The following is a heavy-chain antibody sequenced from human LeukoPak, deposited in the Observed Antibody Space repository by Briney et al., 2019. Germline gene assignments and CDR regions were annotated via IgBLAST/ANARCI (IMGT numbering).Heavy chain of an antibody. CDR2: IYTSGST. J-gene: IGHJ4*02. Sequence: SETLSLTCAVSGYSISSYYWSWIRQPAGKGLEWIGRIYTSGSTNYNPSLKSRVTMSVDTSKNQFSLKLSSVTAADTAVYYCARSRSSGSYYTFDYWGQGTLVTVSS. CDR3: ARSRSSGSYYTFDY. CDR1: GYSISSYY. D-gene: IGHD3-22*01. V-gene: IGHV4-4*07.